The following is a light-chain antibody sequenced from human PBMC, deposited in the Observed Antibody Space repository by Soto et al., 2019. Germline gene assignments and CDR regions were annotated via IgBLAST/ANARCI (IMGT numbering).Light chain of an antibody. Sequence: QSALTQPPSASGSPGQSVTISGTGTSSDVGAYNFVSWYQQLPGKAPKLMIYHVTKRPSGVPDRFSGSKSGNTASLTVSGLQAEDEADYYCSSYAGSIAIYVFGTGTKLTVL. CDR3: SSYAGSIAIYV. CDR1: SSDVGAYNF. V-gene: IGLV2-8*01. CDR2: HVT. J-gene: IGLJ1*01.